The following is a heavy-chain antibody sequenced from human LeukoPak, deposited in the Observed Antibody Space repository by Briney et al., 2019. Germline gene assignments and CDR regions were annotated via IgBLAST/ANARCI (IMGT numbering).Heavy chain of an antibody. D-gene: IGHD6-19*01. CDR3: AKTTAGYSSGRYPGWPVDY. J-gene: IGHJ4*02. Sequence: GGSLRLSCAASGFTFSSYTIYWVRQAPGKGLEWVSGISGSGGDTYFADSVKGRFTISRDNSKNTVFLQMDSLRAEDTAVYYCAKTTAGYSSGRYPGWPVDYWGQGTLVTVSS. CDR1: GFTFSSYT. V-gene: IGHV3-23*01. CDR2: ISGSGGDT.